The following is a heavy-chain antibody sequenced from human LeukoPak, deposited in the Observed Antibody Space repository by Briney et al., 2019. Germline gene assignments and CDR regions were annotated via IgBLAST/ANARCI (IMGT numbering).Heavy chain of an antibody. CDR2: ISGSGGST. V-gene: IGHV3-23*01. CDR3: ARDLALYYGSGSYMFDP. D-gene: IGHD3-10*01. J-gene: IGHJ5*02. Sequence: GGSLRLSCAASGFTFSNYGMTWVRQAPGKGLEWVSGISGSGGSTNYADSVKGRFTISRDNSKNTLYLQMNSLRAEDTAVYYCARDLALYYGSGSYMFDPWGQGTLVTVSS. CDR1: GFTFSNYG.